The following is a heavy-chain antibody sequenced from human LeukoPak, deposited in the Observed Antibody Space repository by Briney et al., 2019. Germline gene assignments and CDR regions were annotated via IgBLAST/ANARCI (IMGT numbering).Heavy chain of an antibody. CDR3: AKDSSSTYDSSGYPDY. V-gene: IGHV3-23*01. J-gene: IGHJ4*02. CDR1: GFTFSSYA. Sequence: GRSLRLSCAASGFTFSSYAMSWVRQAPGKGLEWVSAISGSGGSTYYADSVKGRFTISRDNSKNTLYLQMNSLRAEDTAVYYCAKDSSSTYDSSGYPDYWGQGTLVTVSS. CDR2: ISGSGGST. D-gene: IGHD3-22*01.